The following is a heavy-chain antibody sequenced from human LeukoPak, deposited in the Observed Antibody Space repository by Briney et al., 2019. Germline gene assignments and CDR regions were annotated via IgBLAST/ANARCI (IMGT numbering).Heavy chain of an antibody. J-gene: IGHJ4*02. CDR1: GGSISSHY. CDR3: ARDTAMILDY. Sequence: SETLSLTCTVSGGSISSHYWSWIRQPPGKGLEWIGYTYYSGSTNYNPSLKSRVTISVDTSKNQFSLKLSSVTAADTAVYYCARDTAMILDYWGQGTLVTVSS. D-gene: IGHD5-18*01. CDR2: TYYSGST. V-gene: IGHV4-59*11.